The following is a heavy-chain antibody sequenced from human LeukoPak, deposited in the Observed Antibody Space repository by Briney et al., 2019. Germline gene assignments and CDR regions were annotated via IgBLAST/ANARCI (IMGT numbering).Heavy chain of an antibody. V-gene: IGHV5-51*01. Sequence: GESLKISCKGSGYSFTSYWIGWVRQMRGKGLEWMGLIYPGDSDTRYSPSFQGQVTISADKSISTAYLQWSSLKASDTAMYYCARQGSSGYSYGFPFDYRGQGTLVTVSS. J-gene: IGHJ4*02. CDR2: IYPGDSDT. CDR3: ARQGSSGYSYGFPFDY. D-gene: IGHD5-18*01. CDR1: GYSFTSYW.